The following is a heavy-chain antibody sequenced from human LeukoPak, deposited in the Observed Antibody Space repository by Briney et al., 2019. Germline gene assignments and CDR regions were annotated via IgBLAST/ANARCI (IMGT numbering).Heavy chain of an antibody. CDR2: INPSGGST. Sequence: ASVKVSCKASGYTFTSYYMHWVRQAPGQGLEWMGIINPSGGSTSYAQKFQGRVTMTRDMSTSTVYMELSSLRSEDTAVYYCARAREVGATLYYFDYWGQGTLVTVSS. J-gene: IGHJ4*02. CDR3: ARAREVGATLYYFDY. D-gene: IGHD1-26*01. CDR1: GYTFTSYY. V-gene: IGHV1-46*01.